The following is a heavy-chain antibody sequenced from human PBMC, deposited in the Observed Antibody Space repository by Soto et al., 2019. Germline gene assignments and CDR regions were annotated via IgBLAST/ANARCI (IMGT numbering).Heavy chain of an antibody. V-gene: IGHV6-1*01. CDR3: ARAGDCSSGCYFDY. D-gene: IGHD6-19*01. J-gene: IGHJ4*02. CDR2: TYYRYKWYN. CDR1: GDSVSSNSAA. Sequence: SQTLSLTCAISGDSVSSNSAAWNWIRQSPSRGLEWLGRTYYRYKWYNDYEVSVKSRITINPDTSKNQFSLQLNSVTPEDTAVYYCARAGDCSSGCYFDYWGQGTLVTVSS.